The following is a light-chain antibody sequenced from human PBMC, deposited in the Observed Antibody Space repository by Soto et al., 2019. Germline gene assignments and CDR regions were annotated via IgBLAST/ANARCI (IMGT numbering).Light chain of an antibody. Sequence: DIAMTESPATLSASVGDRVNITCRASQSISSWLAWYQQKPGKAPKLLIYKASSLESGVPSRFSGSGSGTEFTLTISSMQPDDLANYYCQQYNSYSWTFGQGTKVDIK. J-gene: IGKJ1*01. CDR3: QQYNSYSWT. V-gene: IGKV1-5*03. CDR2: KAS. CDR1: QSISSW.